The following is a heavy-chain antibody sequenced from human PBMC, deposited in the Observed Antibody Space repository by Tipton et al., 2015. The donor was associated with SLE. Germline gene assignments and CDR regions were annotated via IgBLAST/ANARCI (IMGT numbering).Heavy chain of an antibody. V-gene: IGHV4-39*07. CDR3: ARDRDIVLEPVPIPPAFDI. CDR2: IYYSGST. CDR1: GGSISSSSYH. D-gene: IGHD2-2*02. J-gene: IGHJ3*02. Sequence: LSLTCTVSGGSISSSSYHWGWIRQSPGKGLEWIGSIYYSGSTNYNPSLKSRVTVSADTSKNQFSLNLRSVTAADTAVYYCARDRDIVLEPVPIPPAFDIWGQGTMVTVSS.